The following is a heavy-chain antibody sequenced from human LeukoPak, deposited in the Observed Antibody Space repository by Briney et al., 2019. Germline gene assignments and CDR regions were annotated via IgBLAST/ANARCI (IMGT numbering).Heavy chain of an antibody. V-gene: IGHV3-53*01. CDR3: ASSMVTANFDY. CDR2: IYSGGST. D-gene: IGHD2-21*02. J-gene: IGHJ4*02. CDR1: GFTFSSSA. Sequence: GGSLRLSCAASGFTFSSSAMSWVRQVPGKGLEWVSVIYSGGSTYYADSVKGRFTISRDNSKNTLYLQMNSLRAEDTAVYYCASSMVTANFDYWGQGTLVTVSS.